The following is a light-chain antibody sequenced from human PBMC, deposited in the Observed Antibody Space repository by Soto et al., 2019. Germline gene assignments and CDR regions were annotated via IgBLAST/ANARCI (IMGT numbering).Light chain of an antibody. Sequence: DIQLTQSPSFLSASVGDRVTITCRASQGIKSHLAWYQQKPGKAPKLLIYAASTLQSGVPSRFSGGGSGTEFTLTISSLQPEDFANYYCHRHDNYPLSFGGGTKVEIK. V-gene: IGKV1-9*01. J-gene: IGKJ4*01. CDR1: QGIKSH. CDR3: HRHDNYPLS. CDR2: AAS.